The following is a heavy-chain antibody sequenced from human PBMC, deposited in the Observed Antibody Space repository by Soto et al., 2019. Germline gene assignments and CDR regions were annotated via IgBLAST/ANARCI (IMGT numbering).Heavy chain of an antibody. CDR2: INPSGGST. CDR1: GYTFTSYY. V-gene: IGHV1-46*01. CDR3: ARGHNSGWGRGYYYYGMDV. Sequence: GASVKVSCKASGYTFTSYYMHWVRQAPGQGLEWMGIINPSGGSTSYAQKFQGRVTMTRDTSTSTVYMELSSLRSEDTAVYYCARGHNSGWGRGYYYYGMDVWGQGTTVTVSS. J-gene: IGHJ6*02. D-gene: IGHD5-12*01.